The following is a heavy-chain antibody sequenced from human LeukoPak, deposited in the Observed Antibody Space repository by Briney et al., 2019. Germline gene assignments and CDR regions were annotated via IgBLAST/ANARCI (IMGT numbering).Heavy chain of an antibody. CDR2: IKQDGSEK. D-gene: IGHD3-22*01. J-gene: IGHJ6*02. V-gene: IGHV3-7*01. CDR1: GFTFSSYS. Sequence: PGGSLRLSCAASGFTFSSYSMNWVRQAPGKGLEWVANIKQDGSEKYYVDSVKGRFTISRDNAKNSLYLQMNSLRAEDTAVYYCARDALDDSSGYYYYYYGMDVWGQGTTVTVSS. CDR3: ARDALDDSSGYYYYYYGMDV.